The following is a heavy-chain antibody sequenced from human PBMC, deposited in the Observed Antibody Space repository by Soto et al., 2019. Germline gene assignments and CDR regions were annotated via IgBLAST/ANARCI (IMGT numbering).Heavy chain of an antibody. CDR1: GYTFTTYW. Sequence: GESLKISCKGSGYTFTTYWIGWVRQMPRKGLEWMGIIYAGDYDTIYSPSFQGQVTISADKSISTAYLQWSSLKASDTAMYYCASQEMATKNVDAFDIWGQGTMVTVSS. CDR3: ASQEMATKNVDAFDI. CDR2: IYAGDYDT. V-gene: IGHV5-51*01. D-gene: IGHD5-12*01. J-gene: IGHJ3*02.